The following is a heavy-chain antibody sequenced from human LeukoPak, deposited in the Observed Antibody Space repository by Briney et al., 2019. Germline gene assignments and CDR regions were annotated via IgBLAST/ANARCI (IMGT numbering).Heavy chain of an antibody. CDR1: GYTFTSYY. V-gene: IGHV1-46*01. D-gene: IGHD3-10*01. CDR3: AREGDYYGSGSVLDY. Sequence: ASVKVSCKASGYTFTSYYMHWVRQAPGQGLEWMGIINPSGGSTSYAQKFQGRVTMTRDMSSSTVYMELSSLRSEDTAVYYCAREGDYYGSGSVLDYWGQGTLVTVSS. J-gene: IGHJ4*02. CDR2: INPSGGST.